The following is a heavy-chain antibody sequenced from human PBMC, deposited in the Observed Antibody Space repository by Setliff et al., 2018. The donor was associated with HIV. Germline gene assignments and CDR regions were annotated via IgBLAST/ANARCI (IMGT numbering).Heavy chain of an antibody. V-gene: IGHV1-18*01. J-gene: IGHJ6*02. Sequence: ASVKVSCKASGYTFTSYDISWVRQAPGQGLEWMGWISTYSDETSSSQNLQGRLTMTTDTSTGTAYMELRRLTFDDTAVYYCARDVEHMMDVWGQGTTVTVSS. CDR2: ISTYSDET. CDR1: GYTFTSYD. CDR3: ARDVEHMMDV.